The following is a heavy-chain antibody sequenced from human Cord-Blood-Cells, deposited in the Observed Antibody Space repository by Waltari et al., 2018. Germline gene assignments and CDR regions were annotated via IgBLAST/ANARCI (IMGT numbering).Heavy chain of an antibody. D-gene: IGHD3-22*01. Sequence: EVQLLESGGGLVQPGGSLRLSCAASGFTFSSYAMSWVRQAPGKGLEWVSAISGSGGSTYYADSVKGRFTISRDNSKNTLYLQMNSLRAEDTTVYYCAKGVDYYDSSGYYYYWGQGTLVTVSS. CDR3: AKGVDYYDSSGYYYY. J-gene: IGHJ4*02. CDR2: ISGSGGST. V-gene: IGHV3-23*01. CDR1: GFTFSSYA.